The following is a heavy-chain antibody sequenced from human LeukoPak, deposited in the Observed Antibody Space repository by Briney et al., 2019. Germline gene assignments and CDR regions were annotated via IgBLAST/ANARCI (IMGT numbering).Heavy chain of an antibody. Sequence: SGGSLRLSCADSQFTFNGSWMSWVRQAPGKGLEWVANMDPTGSQKRYVDSVRGRFTISKDNPGASLYLDMHSLRAEDTAIYYCAIWTSGNYWGQGNLVTVSS. CDR3: AIWTSGNY. V-gene: IGHV3-7*01. D-gene: IGHD1-1*01. CDR1: QFTFNGSW. J-gene: IGHJ4*02. CDR2: MDPTGSQK.